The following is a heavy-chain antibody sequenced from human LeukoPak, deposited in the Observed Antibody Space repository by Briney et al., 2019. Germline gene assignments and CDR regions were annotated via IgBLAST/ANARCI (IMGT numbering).Heavy chain of an antibody. CDR2: LSYSGST. CDR1: GASISTSNYY. Sequence: SETLSLTCTVSGASISTSNYYWGWIRQPPGKGLEWIGSLSYSGSTFYNPSLGSRVTVSGDASKNQFSLKLSSVTAADTAVYYCARVKDLGYCSGGSCPSPNWFDPWGQGTLVTVSS. J-gene: IGHJ5*02. V-gene: IGHV4-39*01. D-gene: IGHD2-15*01. CDR3: ARVKDLGYCSGGSCPSPNWFDP.